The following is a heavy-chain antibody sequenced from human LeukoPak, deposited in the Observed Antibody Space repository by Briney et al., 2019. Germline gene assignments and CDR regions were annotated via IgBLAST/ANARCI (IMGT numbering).Heavy chain of an antibody. CDR2: VYYSGST. CDR1: GGSVSGYY. Sequence: SETLSLTCVVSGGSVSGYYWGWIRQPPGRGLEWIGYVYYSGSTNYNPSFRSRITISVDTSRNQFSLQLSSVTAADTAVYYCARIHRYCSGGACYVLDNWGQGTLVAVSS. D-gene: IGHD2-15*01. J-gene: IGHJ4*02. V-gene: IGHV4-59*02. CDR3: ARIHRYCSGGACYVLDN.